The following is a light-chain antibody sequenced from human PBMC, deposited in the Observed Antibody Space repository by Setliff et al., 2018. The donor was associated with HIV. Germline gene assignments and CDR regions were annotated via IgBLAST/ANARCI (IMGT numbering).Light chain of an antibody. CDR3: QSYDSSLSGYV. V-gene: IGLV1-40*03. J-gene: IGLJ1*01. Sequence: KSSNIGAGFDVHWYQQLPGTAPKVLIFVNTKRPSGVSDRFSGSKSGASASLAITGLQAEDEGDYYCQSYDSSLSGYVFGGGTKVTVL. CDR1: SSNIGAGFD. CDR2: VNT.